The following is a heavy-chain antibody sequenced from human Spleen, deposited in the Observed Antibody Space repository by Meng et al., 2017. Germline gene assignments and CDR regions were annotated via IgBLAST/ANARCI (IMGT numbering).Heavy chain of an antibody. Sequence: QVQVVESGGGLVKPGGLLELSCAAAGFTFSDYYMSWIRQAPGKGLEWVSYTSSSGSTIYYADAVKGRFTVSRDNANNSLYLQMNSLRAEETAMYYCARDKIGAEYFQHWGQGTLVTVSS. CDR1: GFTFSDYY. CDR3: ARDKIGAEYFQH. D-gene: IGHD3-22*01. J-gene: IGHJ1*01. CDR2: TSSSGSTI. V-gene: IGHV3-11*04.